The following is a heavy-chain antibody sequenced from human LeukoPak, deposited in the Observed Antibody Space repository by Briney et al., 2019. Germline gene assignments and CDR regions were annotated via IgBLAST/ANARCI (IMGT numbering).Heavy chain of an antibody. Sequence: SETLSLTCAVYGGSVSGYYWSWMRQPPGKGLEWIGEINHSGSTNYNPSLKSRVTISVDTSKNQFSLKLSSVTAADTAVYYCARGGAYSSSWYSVRRDYFDYWGQGTLVTVSS. V-gene: IGHV4-34*01. CDR2: INHSGST. CDR3: ARGGAYSSSWYSVRRDYFDY. J-gene: IGHJ4*02. CDR1: GGSVSGYY. D-gene: IGHD6-13*01.